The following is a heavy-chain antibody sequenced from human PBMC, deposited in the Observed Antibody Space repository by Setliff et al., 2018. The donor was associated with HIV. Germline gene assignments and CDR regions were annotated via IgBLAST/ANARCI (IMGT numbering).Heavy chain of an antibody. CDR2: ISSYSDNT. CDR3: ARIRAGALLNAFDI. J-gene: IGHJ3*02. Sequence: ASFPFSCPASGYTFSNFAIGWLRQAPGQGLEWMGCISSYSDNTFYARSLQGRVTMTTDTASSTSSMELRSLRSDDTAMYYCARIRAGALLNAFDIWAQVTMGTVS. V-gene: IGHV1-18*01. CDR1: GYTFSNFA. D-gene: IGHD1-26*01.